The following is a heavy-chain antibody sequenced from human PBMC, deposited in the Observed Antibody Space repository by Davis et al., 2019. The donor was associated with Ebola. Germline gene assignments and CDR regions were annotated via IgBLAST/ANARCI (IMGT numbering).Heavy chain of an antibody. D-gene: IGHD2/OR15-2a*01. CDR3: AREGFYFYGMDV. CDR2: ISSKSTRT. J-gene: IGHJ6*02. V-gene: IGHV3-11*06. CDR1: GFTFSDHY. Sequence: PGGSLRLSCSASGFTFSDHYMSWIRQAPGKGLEWVSKISSKSTRTAYADSVRGRFTISRDNSKNLLLLEMSSLRAEDTAVYYCAREGFYFYGMDVWGQGTTVTVSS.